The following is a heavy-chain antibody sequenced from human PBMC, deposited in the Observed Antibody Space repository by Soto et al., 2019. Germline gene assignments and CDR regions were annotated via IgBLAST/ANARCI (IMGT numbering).Heavy chain of an antibody. D-gene: IGHD3-22*01. CDR3: TRTYYYDSSGGGYGMDV. CDR1: GFTFSGSA. Sequence: EVQLVESGGGLVQPGGSLKLSCAASGFTFSGSAMHWVRQASGKGLEWVGRIRSKANSYATAYAASVKGRFTISRDESKNTAYLQMNSLKTEDTAVYYCTRTYYYDSSGGGYGMDVWGQGTTVTVSS. CDR2: IRSKANSYAT. J-gene: IGHJ6*02. V-gene: IGHV3-73*02.